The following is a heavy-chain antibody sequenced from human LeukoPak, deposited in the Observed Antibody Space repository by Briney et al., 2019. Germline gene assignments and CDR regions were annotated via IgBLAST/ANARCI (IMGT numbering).Heavy chain of an antibody. CDR2: IWYDGSNK. Sequence: GRSLRLSCAASGFTFSSYGMHRVRQAPGKGLEWVAVIWYDGSNKYYADSVKGRFTISRDNSKNTLYLQMNSLRAEDTAVYYCARAGYCTNGVCYPAYYYYYYMDVWGKGTTVTVSS. V-gene: IGHV3-33*01. CDR1: GFTFSSYG. D-gene: IGHD2-8*01. CDR3: ARAGYCTNGVCYPAYYYYYYMDV. J-gene: IGHJ6*03.